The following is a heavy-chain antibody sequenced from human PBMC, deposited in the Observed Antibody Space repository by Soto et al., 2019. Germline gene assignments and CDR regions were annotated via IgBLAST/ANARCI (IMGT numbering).Heavy chain of an antibody. Sequence: EVQLLESGGGLVQPGGSLRLSCAASGFTFSSYAMSWVRQAPGKGLEWVSGVSGYGDSPYYADSVKGRFTISRDNSKNTLYLQMNSLRAEDTAVYYCAMGYTYAPFDPWGQGTLVTVSS. CDR1: GFTFSSYA. CDR2: VSGYGDSP. V-gene: IGHV3-23*01. D-gene: IGHD5-18*01. J-gene: IGHJ5*02. CDR3: AMGYTYAPFDP.